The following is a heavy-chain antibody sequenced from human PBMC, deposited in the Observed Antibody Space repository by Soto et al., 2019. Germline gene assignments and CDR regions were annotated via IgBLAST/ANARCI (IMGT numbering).Heavy chain of an antibody. CDR3: ARGSSWPLYYYYGMDV. CDR2: INHSGST. Sequence: QVQLQQWGAGLLKPSETLSLTCAVYGGSFSGYYWSWIRQPPGKGLEWIGEINHSGSTNYNPSLKSRVTISVDTSKNQFSLKLSSVTAADTAVYYCARGSSWPLYYYYGMDVWGQGTTVTVSS. J-gene: IGHJ6*02. CDR1: GGSFSGYY. V-gene: IGHV4-34*01. D-gene: IGHD6-13*01.